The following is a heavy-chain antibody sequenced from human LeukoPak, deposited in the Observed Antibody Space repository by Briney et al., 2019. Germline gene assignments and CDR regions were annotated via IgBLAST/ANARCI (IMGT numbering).Heavy chain of an antibody. J-gene: IGHJ3*02. CDR1: GYTFTSHG. CDR2: ISAYNGNT. CDR3: ARDVGDCSSTSCYVPDAFDI. V-gene: IGHV1-18*01. Sequence: ASVKVSCKASGYTFTSHGISWVRQAPGQGLEWMGWISAYNGNTNYAQKLQGRVTMTTDTSTSTAYMELRSLRSDDTAVYYCARDVGDCSSTSCYVPDAFDIWGQGTMVTVSS. D-gene: IGHD2-2*01.